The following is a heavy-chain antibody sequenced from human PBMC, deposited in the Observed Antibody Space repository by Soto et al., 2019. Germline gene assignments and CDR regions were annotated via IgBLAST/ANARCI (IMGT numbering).Heavy chain of an antibody. CDR2: IYYSGST. J-gene: IGHJ4*02. CDR3: ARRGYSYGDVDY. V-gene: IGHV4-39*01. Sequence: LSLTCTVSGGSISSSSYYWGWIRQPPGKGLEWIGSIYYSGSTYYNPSLKSRVTISVDTSKNQFSLKLSSVTAADTAVYYCARRGYSYGDVDYWGQGTLVTVSS. D-gene: IGHD5-18*01. CDR1: GGSISSSSYY.